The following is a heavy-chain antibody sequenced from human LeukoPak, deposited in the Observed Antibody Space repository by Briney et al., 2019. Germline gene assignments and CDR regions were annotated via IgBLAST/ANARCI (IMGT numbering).Heavy chain of an antibody. D-gene: IGHD2-2*01. CDR2: IHYDGGNE. CDR3: ARGLPSSTRTYNWFDP. CDR1: GFTFSTYG. Sequence: GGSLRLSCAASGFTFSTYGMHWVRQAPGKGLEWVAFIHYDGGNEYNGDSVKGRFTISGDNSKNTLYLQMNSLRPEDTAVYYCARGLPSSTRTYNWFDPWGPGTLVTVSS. J-gene: IGHJ5*02. V-gene: IGHV3-30*02.